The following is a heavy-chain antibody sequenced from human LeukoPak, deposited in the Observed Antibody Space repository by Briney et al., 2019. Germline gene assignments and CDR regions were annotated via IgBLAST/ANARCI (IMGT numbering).Heavy chain of an antibody. CDR1: GGSLSSGAYY. Sequence: SETLSLTCIVSGGSLSSGAYYWSWIRQLPGKGLEWIGYIHYSGSTYYNPSLKSRVSISVDTSKNQLSLKLSSVTAADTALYFCARDSCYDSSGFYYGGFDPWGQGTLVTVSS. CDR2: IHYSGST. D-gene: IGHD3-22*01. V-gene: IGHV4-31*03. J-gene: IGHJ5*02. CDR3: ARDSCYDSSGFYYGGFDP.